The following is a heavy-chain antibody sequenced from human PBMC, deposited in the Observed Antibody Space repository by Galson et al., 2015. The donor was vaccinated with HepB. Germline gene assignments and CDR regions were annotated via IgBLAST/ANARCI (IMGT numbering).Heavy chain of an antibody. CDR2: INHSGST. CDR3: ARGRGLVGYTLNQLDHGAGWFDP. CDR1: GGSFSGYY. D-gene: IGHD1-1*01. Sequence: ETLSLTCAVYGGSFSGYYWSWIRQPPGKGLEWIGEINHSGSTNYNPSLKSRVTISVDTSKNQFSLKLSSVTAADTAVYYCARGRGLVGYTLNQLDHGAGWFDPWGQGTLVTASS. V-gene: IGHV4-34*01. J-gene: IGHJ5*02.